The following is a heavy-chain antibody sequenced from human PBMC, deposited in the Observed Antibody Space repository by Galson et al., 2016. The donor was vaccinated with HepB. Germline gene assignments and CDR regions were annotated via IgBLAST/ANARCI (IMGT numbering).Heavy chain of an antibody. CDR1: GGSFNGYY. CDR3: ARVPGVGARRVRSDY. J-gene: IGHJ4*02. Sequence: SETPSLTCAVYGGSFNGYYWTWIRQPPGKGLEWIGGTNHTGSTNYNPSLKSRVTISVDPSKSQFSLKLRSVTAADTAVYYCARVPGVGARRVRSDYWGQGNLVTVSS. D-gene: IGHD6-6*01. CDR2: TNHTGST. V-gene: IGHV4-34*01.